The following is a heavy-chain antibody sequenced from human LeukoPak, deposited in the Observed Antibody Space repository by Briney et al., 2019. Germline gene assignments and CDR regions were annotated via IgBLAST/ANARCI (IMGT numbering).Heavy chain of an antibody. D-gene: IGHD5-18*01. CDR1: GGTFSSYA. CDR2: IIPIFGTA. Sequence: ASVKVSCKASGGTFSSYAISWVRQAPGHGLDWMGGIIPIFGTANYAQKFQGRVTITADESTSTAYMELSSLRSEDTAVYYCASRPGILRVDTAMGIDYWGQGTLVTVSS. V-gene: IGHV1-69*13. J-gene: IGHJ4*02. CDR3: ASRPGILRVDTAMGIDY.